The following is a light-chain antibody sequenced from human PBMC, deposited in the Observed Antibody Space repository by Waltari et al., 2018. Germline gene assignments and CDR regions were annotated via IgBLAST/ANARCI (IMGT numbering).Light chain of an antibody. Sequence: QSALTQPASVSGSPGQSITISCTGTNSDVGAYQYVSWYQQNPGKAPKLIIFDVSRRPSGVSYRFSGSKSGSTASRTISGLQAGDEADYYCSSYTTSATWVFGGGTRVAVL. CDR3: SSYTTSATWV. CDR1: NSDVGAYQY. CDR2: DVS. V-gene: IGLV2-14*03. J-gene: IGLJ3*02.